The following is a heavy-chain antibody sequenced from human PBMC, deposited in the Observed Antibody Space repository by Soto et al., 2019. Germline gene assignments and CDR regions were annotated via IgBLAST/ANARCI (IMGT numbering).Heavy chain of an antibody. J-gene: IGHJ3*02. Sequence: EVQLVESGGGLVQPGGSPRLSCAASGFSLTSYSMNWVRQAPGKGLEWVSYIDSSSSAAYYADSVKGRFTISRENAKNSLFLQMNRLRAEDTAAYYCARARSDLAFDIWGQGTMVTVSS. D-gene: IGHD1-26*01. CDR1: GFSLTSYS. CDR2: IDSSSSAA. CDR3: ARARSDLAFDI. V-gene: IGHV3-48*01.